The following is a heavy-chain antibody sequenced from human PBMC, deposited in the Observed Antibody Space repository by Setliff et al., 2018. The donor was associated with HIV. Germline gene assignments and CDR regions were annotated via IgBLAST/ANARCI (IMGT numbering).Heavy chain of an antibody. D-gene: IGHD2-2*01. CDR2: ISSSGNFI. Sequence: LRLSCAASGFIFSGYTMVWVRQAPGKGLEWVSSISSSGNFIYYLDSVKGRFTISRDNAKNSLYLQMVSLRVEDTAVYYCARDPLPCSSPSCYPPGYFDYWGQGTLVTVSS. V-gene: IGHV3-21*01. J-gene: IGHJ4*02. CDR1: GFIFSGYT. CDR3: ARDPLPCSSPSCYPPGYFDY.